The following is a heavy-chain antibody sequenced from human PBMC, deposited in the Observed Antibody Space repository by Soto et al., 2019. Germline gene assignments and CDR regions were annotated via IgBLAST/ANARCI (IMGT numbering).Heavy chain of an antibody. V-gene: IGHV4-59*13. Sequence: ALSLTCSVSGGSISGYYWSWIRQPPGEGLEWIGYIYYSGNIKYNPSLKSRGTISVDTSNNQFSLNLRSVSAADTAVYYCASALDVYNENWFDPFDPWGQGTLGTV. CDR3: ASALDVYNENWFDPFDP. CDR1: GGSISGYY. J-gene: IGHJ5*02. D-gene: IGHD1-7*01. CDR2: IYYSGNI.